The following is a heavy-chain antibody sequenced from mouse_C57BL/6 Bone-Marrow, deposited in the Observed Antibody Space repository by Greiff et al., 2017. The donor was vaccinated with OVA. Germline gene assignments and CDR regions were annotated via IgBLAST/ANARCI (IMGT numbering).Heavy chain of an antibody. J-gene: IGHJ2*01. Sequence: VQLQQPGAELVKPGASVKLSCKASGYTFTSYWMHWVKQRPGQGLEWIGMIHPNSGSTNYNEKFKSKATLTVDKSSSTAYMQLSSLTSEDSAVKSGERGITSVVATGGRDYWGQGTTLTVSS. D-gene: IGHD1-1*01. V-gene: IGHV1-64*01. CDR3: ERGITSVVATGGRDY. CDR2: IHPNSGST. CDR1: GYTFTSYW.